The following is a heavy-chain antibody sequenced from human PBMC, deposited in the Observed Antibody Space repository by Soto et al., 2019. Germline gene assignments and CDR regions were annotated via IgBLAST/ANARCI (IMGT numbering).Heavy chain of an antibody. D-gene: IGHD3-22*01. V-gene: IGHV1-69*01. J-gene: IGHJ5*01. CDR3: ARARCPELYYYDGSGYCKANWFES. CDR2: IIPIFGTA. CDR1: GGTFSSYA. Sequence: QVQLVQSGAEVKKPGSSVKVSCKASGGTFSSYAISWVRQAPGQGLEWMGGIIPIFGTANYAQKFQGRDTITADEPTSTADMEPSSLRSEDTAVYYCARARCPELYYYDGSGYCKANWFESWGQGTLVTVSS.